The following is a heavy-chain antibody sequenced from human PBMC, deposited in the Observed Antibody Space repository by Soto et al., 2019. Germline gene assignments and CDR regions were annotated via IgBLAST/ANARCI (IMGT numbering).Heavy chain of an antibody. CDR2: IYYSGST. CDR3: ARRGSSCYAFDP. J-gene: IGHJ5*02. D-gene: IGHD2-2*01. CDR1: GGSISSSSYY. Sequence: SETLSLTCTVSGGSISSSSYYWGWIRQPPGKGLEWIGSIYYSGSTYYNPSLKSRVTISVDTSRNQFSLKLSSVTAADTAVYYCARRGSSCYAFDPWGQGTLITVSS. V-gene: IGHV4-39*01.